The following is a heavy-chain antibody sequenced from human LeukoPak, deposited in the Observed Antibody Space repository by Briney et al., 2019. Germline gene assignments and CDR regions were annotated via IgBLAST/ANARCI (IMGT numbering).Heavy chain of an antibody. CDR3: ARVEGYSGYDYGRPYYYYGMDV. CDR1: GFTFSSYW. V-gene: IGHV3-7*01. J-gene: IGHJ6*02. CDR2: IKQDGSQN. D-gene: IGHD5-12*01. Sequence: GGSLRLSCAASGFTFSSYWMSWVRQPPGKGLEWEANIKQDGSQNYYVDSVKGRFTISRDNAKNSLYLQMNSLRAEDTAVYYCARVEGYSGYDYGRPYYYYGMDVWGQGTTVTVSS.